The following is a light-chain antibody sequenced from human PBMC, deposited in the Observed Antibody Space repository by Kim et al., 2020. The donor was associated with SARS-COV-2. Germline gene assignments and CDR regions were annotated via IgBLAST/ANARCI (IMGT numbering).Light chain of an antibody. Sequence: LSPGERATLSCKTSQSVSRSSLAWYQQKPGQAPRLLIYSVSTRATGIPERFSGSGSGTDFTLVISRLEPEDFAVYYCQQYGSSPYSFGQGTKLEI. CDR3: QQYGSSPYS. V-gene: IGKV3-20*01. J-gene: IGKJ2*03. CDR2: SVS. CDR1: QSVSRSS.